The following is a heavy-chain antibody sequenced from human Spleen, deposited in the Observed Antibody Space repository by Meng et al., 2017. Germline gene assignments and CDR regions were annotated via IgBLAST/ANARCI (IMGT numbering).Heavy chain of an antibody. CDR1: GFTFSNYA. CDR2: ITDSGAST. V-gene: IGHV3-23*01. CDR3: ARRRDGYNGYFDY. D-gene: IGHD5-24*01. J-gene: IGHJ4*02. Sequence: GGSLRLSCAASGFTFSNYAMSWVRQTPGKGLECVSAITDSGASTDYADSVEGRFTISRDNSKSTLYLQMNSLRAEDTALYYCARRRDGYNGYFDYWGQGTLVTVSS.